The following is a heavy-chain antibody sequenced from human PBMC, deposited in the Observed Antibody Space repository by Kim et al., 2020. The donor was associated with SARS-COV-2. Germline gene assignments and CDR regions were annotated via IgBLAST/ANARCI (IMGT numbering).Heavy chain of an antibody. Sequence: GGSTNYADAVKGRFTIARDNSKNTLYLQMNSLRAEDTAVYYCAKLYGMDVWGQGTTVTVSS. V-gene: IGHV3-23*01. CDR2: GGST. CDR3: AKLYGMDV. J-gene: IGHJ6*02.